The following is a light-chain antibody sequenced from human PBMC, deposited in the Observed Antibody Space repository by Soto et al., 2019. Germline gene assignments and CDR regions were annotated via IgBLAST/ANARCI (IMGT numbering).Light chain of an antibody. CDR3: QQYGSSPPRT. CDR1: QSVSNDF. J-gene: IGKJ1*01. V-gene: IGKV3-20*01. CDR2: GAS. Sequence: EIVLTQSPGILSLSPGERATLSCRASQSVSNDFLAWYQQKPGQAPRLLIYGASTRATDVPDRFSGSGSGADFTLTISRLEPEDFAVYYCQQYGSSPPRTFGQGTKVAIK.